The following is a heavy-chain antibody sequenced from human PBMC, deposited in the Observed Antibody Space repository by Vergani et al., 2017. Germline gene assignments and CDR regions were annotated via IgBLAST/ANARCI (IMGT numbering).Heavy chain of an antibody. V-gene: IGHV3-21*01. CDR2: ISSSSSYI. Sequence: EVQLVESGGGLVKPGGSLRLSCAASGFTFSSYSMHWVRQAPGKGLEWVSSISSSSSYIYYADSVKGRFTISRDNAKNSLYLQMNSLRAEDTAVYYCALSPRHFWSGYLVKWGQGTLVTVSS. D-gene: IGHD3-3*02. CDR1: GFTFSSYS. CDR3: ALSPRHFWSGYLVK. J-gene: IGHJ4*02.